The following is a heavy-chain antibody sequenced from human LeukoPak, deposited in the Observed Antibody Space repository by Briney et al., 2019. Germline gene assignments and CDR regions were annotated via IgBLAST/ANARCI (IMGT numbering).Heavy chain of an antibody. D-gene: IGHD1-1*01. CDR3: TTTEGTGTTGLFDY. CDR2: IESKTGGGTT. CDR1: GFTFSNAW. J-gene: IGHJ4*02. V-gene: IGHV3-15*04. Sequence: PGGSLRLSCAASGFTFSNAWMSWVRQAPGKGLEWVGRIESKTGGGTTDYAAPVKGRLTISRDDSKNTLYLQMNSLKTEDTAVYYCTTTEGTGTTGLFDYWGQGTLVTVSS.